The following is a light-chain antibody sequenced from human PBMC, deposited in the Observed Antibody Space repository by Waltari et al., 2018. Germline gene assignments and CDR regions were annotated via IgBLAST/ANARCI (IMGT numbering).Light chain of an antibody. V-gene: IGLV1-47*01. CDR1: ATNPGRGH. CDR3: AAWDDSLSGRVM. Sequence: QSVLTQPASASGAPGQRVTISCSGSATNPGRGHGYWYRKPPGTAPTLLIHMNVQRPSGVPGRFSGSQSGTSASLAISGLRSEDEADYYCAAWDDSLSGRVMIGGGTKLTVL. J-gene: IGLJ2*01. CDR2: MNV.